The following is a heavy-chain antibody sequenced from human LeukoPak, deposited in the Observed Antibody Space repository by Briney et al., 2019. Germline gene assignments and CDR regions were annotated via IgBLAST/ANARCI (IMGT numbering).Heavy chain of an antibody. Sequence: GGSLRLSCTASGFTFGDYAMSWFRQAPGKGLEWVGFIRSKAYGGTTEYAASVKGRFTISRDDSKSIAYLQMNSLKTEDTAVYYCAGRYSSGWYEGDYWGQGTLVTVSS. D-gene: IGHD6-19*01. CDR2: IRSKAYGGTT. CDR1: GFTFGDYA. J-gene: IGHJ4*02. CDR3: AGRYSSGWYEGDY. V-gene: IGHV3-49*03.